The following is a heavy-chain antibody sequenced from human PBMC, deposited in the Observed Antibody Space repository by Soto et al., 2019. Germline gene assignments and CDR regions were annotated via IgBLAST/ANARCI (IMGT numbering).Heavy chain of an antibody. CDR3: AIGIIVVVPAARYYYYYGMDV. Sequence: QVQLVQSGAEVKKPGSSVKVSCKASGGTFSSYAISWVRQAPGQGLEWMGGIIPIFGTANYAQKFQGRVTITADKATSTAYMELSSLRSEDTAVYYCAIGIIVVVPAARYYYYYGMDVWGQGTTVTVSS. J-gene: IGHJ6*02. CDR1: GGTFSSYA. D-gene: IGHD2-2*01. V-gene: IGHV1-69*06. CDR2: IIPIFGTA.